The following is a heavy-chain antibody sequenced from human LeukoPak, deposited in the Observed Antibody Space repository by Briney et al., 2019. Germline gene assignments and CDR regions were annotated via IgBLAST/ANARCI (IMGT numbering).Heavy chain of an antibody. J-gene: IGHJ4*02. D-gene: IGHD7-27*01. Sequence: SDTLSLTCTVSGGSINSFYWSWIRQPAGKGLEWIGRIYTSGSTNYNPSLKSRVTMSVDTSKNQFSLKLSSVTAADTAVYYCARSKLGTLYYFDYWGQGTLVTVSS. V-gene: IGHV4-4*07. CDR2: IYTSGST. CDR3: ARSKLGTLYYFDY. CDR1: GGSINSFY.